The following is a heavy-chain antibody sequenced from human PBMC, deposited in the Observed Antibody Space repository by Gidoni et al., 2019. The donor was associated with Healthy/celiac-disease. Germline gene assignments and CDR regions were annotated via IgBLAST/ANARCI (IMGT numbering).Heavy chain of an antibody. J-gene: IGHJ6*02. CDR2: IYYSGRT. V-gene: IGHV4-31*03. CDR1: GGSISRGGYY. CDR3: ATTVTRKLGGMDV. D-gene: IGHD4-4*01. Sequence: QVQLQESGPGLVKPSQTLSLTCTVSGGSISRGGYYWSWIRQHPGKGLGWIGYIYYSGRTYYNPSLKSRVTISVDTSKNQFSLKLSSVTAADTAVYYCATTVTRKLGGMDVWGQGTTVTVSS.